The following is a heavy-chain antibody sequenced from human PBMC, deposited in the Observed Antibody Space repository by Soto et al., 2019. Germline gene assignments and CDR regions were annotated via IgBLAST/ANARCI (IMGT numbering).Heavy chain of an antibody. Sequence: ASVKVSCNASGYTFTSYAMHWVRRARGQRLEWMGWINAGNGNTKYSQKFQGRVTITRDTSASTAYMELSSLRSEDTAVYYCARLLAIFGVVSFDYWGQGTLVTVSS. CDR2: INAGNGNT. CDR3: ARLLAIFGVVSFDY. V-gene: IGHV1-3*01. CDR1: GYTFTSYA. D-gene: IGHD3-3*02. J-gene: IGHJ4*02.